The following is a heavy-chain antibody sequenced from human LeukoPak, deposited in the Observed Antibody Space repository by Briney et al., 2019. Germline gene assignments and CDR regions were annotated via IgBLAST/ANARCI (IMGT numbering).Heavy chain of an antibody. CDR1: GFTFSNAW. D-gene: IGHD3-10*01. V-gene: IGHV3-30*18. CDR2: ISYDGSNK. J-gene: IGHJ4*02. CDR3: AKGGRGSGSYSLNYFDY. Sequence: GGSLRLSCAASGFTFSNAWMSWVRQAPGKGLEWVAVISYDGSNKYYADSVKGRFTISRDNSKNTLYLQMNSLRAEDTAVYYCAKGGRGSGSYSLNYFDYWGQGTLVTVSS.